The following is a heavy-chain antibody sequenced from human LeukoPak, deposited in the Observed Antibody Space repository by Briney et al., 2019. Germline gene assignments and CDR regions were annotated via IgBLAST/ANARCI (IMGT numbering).Heavy chain of an antibody. V-gene: IGHV3-48*03. J-gene: IGHJ6*04. CDR2: IDSSGSSI. CDR1: GFTFSSYE. CDR3: AELGITMIGGV. D-gene: IGHD3-10*02. Sequence: PGGSLGLSCAASGFTFSSYEMNWVRQAPGKGLEWVSYIDSSGSSIHYADSVKGRFTISRDNAKNSLYLQMNSLRAEDTAVYYCAELGITMIGGVWGKGTTVTISS.